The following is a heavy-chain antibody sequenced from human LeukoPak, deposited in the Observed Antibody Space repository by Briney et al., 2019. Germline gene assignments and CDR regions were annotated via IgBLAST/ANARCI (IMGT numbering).Heavy chain of an antibody. D-gene: IGHD4-17*01. V-gene: IGHV3-15*01. CDR2: IKSKTDGGTT. Sequence: GGSLRLSCAASGFTFSNAWMSWVRQAPGKGLEWVGRIKSKTDGGTTDYAAPVKGRFTISRDDSKNTPYLQMNSLKTEDTAVYYCTTGRGYYGDYANTNWGQGTLVTVSS. J-gene: IGHJ4*02. CDR1: GFTFSNAW. CDR3: TTGRGYYGDYANTN.